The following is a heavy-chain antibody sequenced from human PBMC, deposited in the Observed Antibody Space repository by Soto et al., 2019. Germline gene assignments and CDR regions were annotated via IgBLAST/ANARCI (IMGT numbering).Heavy chain of an antibody. V-gene: IGHV4-59*08. D-gene: IGHD3-16*02. J-gene: IGHJ4*02. CDR3: ARRQVIAGRLQSVDY. CDR1: GGSITTPY. CDR2: TYFRGST. Sequence: SETLSLTCTVSGGSITTPYWNWSWIRKPPGKGLEWIGFTYFRGSTTYNASLKSRVTISIDTSKNQVSLKLSSVTAADTAVYYCARRQVIAGRLQSVDYWGQGTLVPVSS.